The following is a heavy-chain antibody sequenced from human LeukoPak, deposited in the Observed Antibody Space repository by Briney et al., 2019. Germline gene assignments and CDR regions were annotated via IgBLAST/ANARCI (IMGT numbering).Heavy chain of an antibody. J-gene: IGHJ4*02. CDR1: GYTFSSYG. Sequence: ASVKVSCKASGYTFSSYGISWVRQTPGQGLEWMGWINPNTGDANYAQKFQGRVAMTRDTSISTAYMSLSGLTSDDTAVYYCARDLRGLLDYFDYWGQGSLVTVSS. D-gene: IGHD3-10*01. V-gene: IGHV1-2*02. CDR2: INPNTGDA. CDR3: ARDLRGLLDYFDY.